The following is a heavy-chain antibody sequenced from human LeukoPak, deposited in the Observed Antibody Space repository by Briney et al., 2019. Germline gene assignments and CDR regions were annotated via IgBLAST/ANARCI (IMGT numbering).Heavy chain of an antibody. CDR1: GFTFSSYW. CDR3: ARENEWELSQDAFDI. J-gene: IGHJ3*02. V-gene: IGHV3-74*01. CDR2: INSDGSST. D-gene: IGHD1-26*01. Sequence: GGSLRLSCAASGFTFSSYWMHWVRQAPGKGLVWVSRINSDGSSTSYADSVKGRFTISRDNAKNTLYLQMNSLRAEDTAVYYCARENEWELSQDAFDIWGQGTMVTVSS.